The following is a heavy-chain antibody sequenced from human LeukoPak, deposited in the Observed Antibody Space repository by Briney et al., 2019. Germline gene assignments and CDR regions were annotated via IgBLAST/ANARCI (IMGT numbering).Heavy chain of an antibody. CDR1: GGSFSGYY. Sequence: SETLSLTCAVYGGSFSGYYWSWTRQPPGKGLEWIGEINHSGSTNYNPSLKSRVTISVDTSKNQFSLKLSSVTAADTAVYYCARDPSSGGAFDIWGQGTMVTISS. D-gene: IGHD2-15*01. V-gene: IGHV4-34*01. CDR2: INHSGST. CDR3: ARDPSSGGAFDI. J-gene: IGHJ3*02.